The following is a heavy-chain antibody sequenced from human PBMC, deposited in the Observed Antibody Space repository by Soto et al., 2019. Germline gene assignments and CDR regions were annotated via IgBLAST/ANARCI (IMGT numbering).Heavy chain of an antibody. Sequence: QVQLQEWGPGLVKPSETLSLPCLVSGGSIGSYSWGGFRRPPEKGLEGFGYVYYSGSTNSNPSLKSRVTISVDTSKNQFSLKLSSVTAADTAVYYCARRSGWFPSPFDSWGQGTLVTVSS. CDR2: VYYSGST. D-gene: IGHD6-19*01. J-gene: IGHJ4*02. CDR3: ARRSGWFPSPFDS. CDR1: GGSIGSYS. V-gene: IGHV4-59*08.